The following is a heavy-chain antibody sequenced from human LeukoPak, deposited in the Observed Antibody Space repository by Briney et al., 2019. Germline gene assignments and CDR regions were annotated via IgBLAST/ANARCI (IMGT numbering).Heavy chain of an antibody. D-gene: IGHD3-3*01. J-gene: IGHJ6*02. Sequence: PSETLSLTCTVSGGSISSYYWSWIRQPPGKGLEWLGYIYYSGSTNYNPSLKSRVTISVDTSKNQFSLKLSSVTAADTAVYYCARSSLLVTIFGVVISYGMDVWGQGTTVTVSS. V-gene: IGHV4-59*01. CDR1: GGSISSYY. CDR2: IYYSGST. CDR3: ARSSLLVTIFGVVISYGMDV.